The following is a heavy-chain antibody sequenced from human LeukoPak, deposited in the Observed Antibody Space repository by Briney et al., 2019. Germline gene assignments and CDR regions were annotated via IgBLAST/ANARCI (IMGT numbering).Heavy chain of an antibody. CDR1: GFTFGKYW. CDR3: ARDQYDTWSRRGNFDS. J-gene: IGHJ4*02. CDR2: IKLDGSEK. Sequence: GGSLRLSCVASGFTFGKYWMSWVRQAPGKGLEWMANIKLDGSEKNYVDSVKGRFTISRDNTKNSLYLQMNSLRVEDTAVFYCARDQYDTWSRRGNFDSWGQGTLVIVSS. V-gene: IGHV3-7*03. D-gene: IGHD3-3*01.